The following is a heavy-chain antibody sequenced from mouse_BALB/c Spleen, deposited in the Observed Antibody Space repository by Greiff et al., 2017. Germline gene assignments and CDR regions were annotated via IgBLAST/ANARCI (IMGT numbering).Heavy chain of an antibody. CDR1: GFTFSNYW. D-gene: IGHD1-1*01. CDR2: IRLKSNNYAT. CDR3: TRDGTYAMDY. V-gene: IGHV6-6*02. J-gene: IGHJ4*01. Sequence: EVQVVESGGGLVQPGGSMKLSCVASGFTFSNYWMNWVRQSPEKGLEWVAEIRLKSNNYATHYAESVKGRFTISRDDSKSSVYLQMNNLRAEDTGIYYCTRDGTYAMDYWGQGTSVTVSS.